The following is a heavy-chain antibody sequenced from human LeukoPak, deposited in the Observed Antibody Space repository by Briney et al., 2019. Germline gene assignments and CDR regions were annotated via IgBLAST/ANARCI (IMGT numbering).Heavy chain of an antibody. CDR1: GWSFSNYY. V-gene: IGHV4-34*01. J-gene: IGHJ6*02. CDR2: INHSGSS. CDR3: ARGLLVGATSVGGMDV. Sequence: SETLSLTCAVYGWSFSNYYWSWIRQPPGKGLEWLGEINHSGSSNYNPSLKSRVTISVDTSKNQFSLKLSSVTAADTAVYYCARGLLVGATSVGGMDVWGQGTTVTVSS. D-gene: IGHD1-26*01.